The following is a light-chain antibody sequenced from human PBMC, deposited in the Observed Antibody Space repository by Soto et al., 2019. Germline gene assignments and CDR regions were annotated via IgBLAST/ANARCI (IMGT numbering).Light chain of an antibody. CDR1: SSDVGSYNL. V-gene: IGLV2-23*03. Sequence: QSALTQPASVSGSPGRSITISCTGTSSDVGSYNLVSWYQQHPGKAPKLMIYEGSKWPSGVSNRFSGSKSGNTASLTISGLQAEDEADYYCCSYAGSSTFDVVFGGGTKVTVL. CDR3: CSYAGSSTFDVV. J-gene: IGLJ2*01. CDR2: EGS.